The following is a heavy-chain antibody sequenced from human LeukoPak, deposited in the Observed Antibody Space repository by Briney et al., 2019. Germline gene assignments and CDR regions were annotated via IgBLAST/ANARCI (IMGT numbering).Heavy chain of an antibody. V-gene: IGHV6-1*01. CDR2: TYYRSKWYN. Sequence: SQTLSLTCAISGVGVSSYSATLNWTTQSPSRGLEWQGRTYYRSKWYNDYAVSVNSRITINPDTSKNQCSLQLNSVTPEDTAVYYCARVGHPWGIEDAFDIWGQGTMVTVSS. CDR3: ARVGHPWGIEDAFDI. D-gene: IGHD3-16*01. CDR1: GVGVSSYSAT. J-gene: IGHJ3*02.